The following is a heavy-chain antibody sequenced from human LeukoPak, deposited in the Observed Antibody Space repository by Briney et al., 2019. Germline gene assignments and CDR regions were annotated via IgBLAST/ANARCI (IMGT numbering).Heavy chain of an antibody. D-gene: IGHD2-2*01. CDR1: GYTFTNYA. V-gene: IGHV1-3*01. CDR3: ARVWASRCTSNNCFGPYFYYYAMDV. Sequence: GASVKVSYKASGYTFTNYAMHWVRQAPGQRLEWLGWINAGYGDTRYSQKFQGRITITRDTSASTLYMELSSLRSEDTAVYYCARVWASRCTSNNCFGPYFYYYAMDVWGQGTTVTVSS. CDR2: INAGYGDT. J-gene: IGHJ6*02.